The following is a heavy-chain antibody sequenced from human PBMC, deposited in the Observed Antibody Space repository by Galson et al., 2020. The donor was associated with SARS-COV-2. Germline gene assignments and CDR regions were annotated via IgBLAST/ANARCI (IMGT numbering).Heavy chain of an antibody. CDR1: GFTFSSYD. J-gene: IGHJ6*02. V-gene: IGHV3-13*01. D-gene: IGHD6-19*01. CDR2: IGTAGDT. CDR3: ARRGVSTVAGPKGWYYYYGMDV. Sequence: GSLRLSCAASGFTFSSYDMHWVRQATGKGLEWVSAIGTAGDTYYPGSVKGRFTISRENAKNSLYLQMNSLRAGDTAVYYCARRGVSTVAGPKGWYYYYGMDVWGQGTTVTVSS.